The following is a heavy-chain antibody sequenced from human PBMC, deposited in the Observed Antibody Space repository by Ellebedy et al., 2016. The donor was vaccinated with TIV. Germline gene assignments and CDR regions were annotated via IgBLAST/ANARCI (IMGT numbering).Heavy chain of an antibody. CDR2: INSDGGST. V-gene: IGHV3-74*01. J-gene: IGHJ4*02. CDR1: GFTFSSYW. CDR3: ARGGPYGSGTYYNRFDY. Sequence: PGGSLRLSCAASGFTFSSYWMHWVRQPPGEGLVWVSRINSDGGSTTYADSVKGRFTISRDNAKNTLFLQMDSLRVEDTAVFYCARGGPYGSGTYYNRFDYWGQGTLVTVSS. D-gene: IGHD3-10*01.